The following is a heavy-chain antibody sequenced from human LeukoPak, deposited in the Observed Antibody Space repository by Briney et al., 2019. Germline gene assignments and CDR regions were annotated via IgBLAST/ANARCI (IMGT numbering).Heavy chain of an antibody. CDR3: ARDAALAPAGAYYYYGLDV. J-gene: IGHJ6*02. D-gene: IGHD6-13*01. Sequence: SETLSLTCIVSGGSINGYYWSWIRQPPGKGLEWIGYIYYSGSANYNPSLKSRVTISVDTSKNQFSLKLTSVATADTAVYYCARDAALAPAGAYYYYGLDVWGQGTTVTVSS. CDR1: GGSINGYY. V-gene: IGHV4-59*01. CDR2: IYYSGSA.